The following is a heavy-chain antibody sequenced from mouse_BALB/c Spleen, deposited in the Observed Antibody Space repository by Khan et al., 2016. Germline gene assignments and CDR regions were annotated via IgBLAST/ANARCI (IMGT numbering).Heavy chain of an antibody. J-gene: IGHJ4*01. Sequence: QVQLKESGPGLVAPSQSLSITCTVSGFSLTRYGVHWVRQPPGKGLEWLGVIWVGGGTDYNSALMSRLRISKDNSKSQVFLKMNSLQTDDAAMYYCARDPEFITSSTGTMDYWGQGTSVTVSS. CDR3: ARDPEFITSSTGTMDY. CDR2: IWVGGGT. CDR1: GFSLTRYG. V-gene: IGHV2-9*02. D-gene: IGHD1-2*01.